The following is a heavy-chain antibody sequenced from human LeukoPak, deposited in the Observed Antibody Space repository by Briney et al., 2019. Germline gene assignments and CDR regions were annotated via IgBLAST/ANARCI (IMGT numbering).Heavy chain of an antibody. CDR3: AREEFSKYVPFLDY. V-gene: IGHV3-72*01. J-gene: IGHJ4*02. CDR1: RLRFSYHY. Sequence: PGGSLRLSXAASRLRFSYHYMDWVRQAPGKEVQWVGRIRNKANRYTTEYAACVRGRFTIQRDDSNNSVYLQMSSLTPEDTVVYYCAREEFSKYVPFLDYWGQGTLVTVSS. CDR2: IRNKANRYTT. D-gene: IGHD4-11*01.